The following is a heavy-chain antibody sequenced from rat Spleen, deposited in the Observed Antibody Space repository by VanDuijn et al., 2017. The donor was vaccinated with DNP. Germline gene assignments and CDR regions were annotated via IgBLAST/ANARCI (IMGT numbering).Heavy chain of an antibody. CDR2: INSAGST. V-gene: IGHV3-3*01. CDR3: ARWPGYNPPYAMDA. CDR1: GYSITSNY. D-gene: IGHD1-4*01. Sequence: VQLQESGPGLVKPSQSLSLTCSVTGYSITSNYWGWIRKFPGHKLEWMGYINSAGSTNYNPSLKGRISITRDTSKNQFFLQVNSVTTEDTATYYCARWPGYNPPYAMDAWGQGTSVTVSS. J-gene: IGHJ4*01.